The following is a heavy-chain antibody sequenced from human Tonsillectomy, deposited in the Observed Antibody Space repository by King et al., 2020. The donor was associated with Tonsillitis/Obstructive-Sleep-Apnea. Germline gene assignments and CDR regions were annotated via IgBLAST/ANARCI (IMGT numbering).Heavy chain of an antibody. CDR3: ARTNTVTTLGFYSYYMDV. V-gene: IGHV4-31*01. J-gene: IGHJ6*03. Sequence: QLQESGPGLVKPLQTLSLTCTVSGGSISSGGYYWSWIRQHPGKGLEWIGYIYYSGSTFYNPSLKSLVTISVDTSKNQFSLKLRSVTAADTAVYYCARTNTVTTLGFYSYYMDVWGKGTTVTVSS. CDR1: GGSISSGGYY. CDR2: IYYSGST. D-gene: IGHD4-11*01.